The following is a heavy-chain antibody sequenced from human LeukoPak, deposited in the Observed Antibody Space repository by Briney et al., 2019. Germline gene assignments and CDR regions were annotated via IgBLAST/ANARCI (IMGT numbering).Heavy chain of an antibody. V-gene: IGHV3-33*01. J-gene: IGHJ4*02. CDR2: IWYDGSNK. CDR1: GFTFSSYV. Sequence: PGRSLRLSCAASGFTFSSYVMHWVRQAPGKGLESVAVIWYDGSNKYYADSVKGRFTISRDNSKNTLYLQMNSLRAEDTAVYYCARDYNWNSFDYWGQGTLVTVSS. CDR3: ARDYNWNSFDY. D-gene: IGHD1-20*01.